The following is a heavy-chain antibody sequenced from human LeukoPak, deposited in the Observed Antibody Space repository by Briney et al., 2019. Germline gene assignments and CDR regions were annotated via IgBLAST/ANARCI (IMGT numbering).Heavy chain of an antibody. J-gene: IGHJ4*02. V-gene: IGHV3-15*01. Sequence: GGSLRLSCAASGFTFSSYWMSWVRQAPGKGLEWVGRIKSKTDGGTTDYAAPVKGRFTISRDDSKNTLYLQMNSLKAEDTAVYYCVTGSYGDWGYFDYWGQGTLVTVSS. CDR3: VTGSYGDWGYFDY. CDR2: IKSKTDGGTT. D-gene: IGHD4-17*01. CDR1: GFTFSSYW.